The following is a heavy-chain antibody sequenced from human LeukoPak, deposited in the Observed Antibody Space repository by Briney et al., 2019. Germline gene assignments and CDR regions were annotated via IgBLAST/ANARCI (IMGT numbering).Heavy chain of an antibody. V-gene: IGHV4-59*08. Sequence: SETLSLTCTVSGGSISSYYWSWIRQPPGKGLEWIGYIYYSGSGSTNYNPSLKSRVTISVDTSKNQFSLKLSSVTAADTAVYYCARRGGYGGSFDYWGQGTLVTVSS. CDR1: GGSISSYY. CDR2: IYYSGSGST. CDR3: ARRGGYGGSFDY. J-gene: IGHJ4*02. D-gene: IGHD4-23*01.